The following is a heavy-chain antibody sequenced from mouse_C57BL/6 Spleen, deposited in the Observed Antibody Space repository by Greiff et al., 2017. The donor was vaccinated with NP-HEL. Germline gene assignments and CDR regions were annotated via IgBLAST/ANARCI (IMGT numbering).Heavy chain of an antibody. Sequence: VQLQQSGPELVKPGASVKIPCKASGYTFTDYNMDWVKQSHGKSLEWIGDINPNNGGNIYNQKFKGKATLTVDKSSSTAYMELRSLTSEDTAVYYCARGSIYDGYLDYWGQGTTLTVSS. V-gene: IGHV1-18*01. D-gene: IGHD2-3*01. CDR2: INPNNGGN. J-gene: IGHJ2*01. CDR1: GYTFTDYN. CDR3: ARGSIYDGYLDY.